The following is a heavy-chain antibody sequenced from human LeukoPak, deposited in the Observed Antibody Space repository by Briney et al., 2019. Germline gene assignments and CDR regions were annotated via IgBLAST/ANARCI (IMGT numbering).Heavy chain of an antibody. CDR2: IYYSGST. V-gene: IGHV4-59*01. CDR1: GGSISDYF. D-gene: IGHD3-22*01. CDR3: ARGDYYDSSGYYRDAFDI. Sequence: SETLSLTCTVSGGSISDYFWSWIRQPPGKGLEWIGYIYYSGSTNYNPSLKSRVTISVDTSKNQFPLKLSSVTAADTAVYYCARGDYYDSSGYYRDAFDIWGQGTMVAVSS. J-gene: IGHJ3*02.